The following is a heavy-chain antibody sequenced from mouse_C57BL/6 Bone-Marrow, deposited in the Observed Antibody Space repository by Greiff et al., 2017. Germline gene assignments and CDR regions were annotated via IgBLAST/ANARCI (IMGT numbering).Heavy chain of an antibody. D-gene: IGHD2-4*01. CDR2: IDPSDSAT. Sequence: VQLQQPGAELVRPGSSVKLSCKASGYTFTSYWMHWVKQRPIQGLEWIGNIDPSDSATHYNQKFKDKATLTVDKSSSTAYMQLSSLTSDDSAAYYSARDAYDYFLMDYWGQGTSVTVSS. V-gene: IGHV1-52*01. J-gene: IGHJ4*01. CDR1: GYTFTSYW. CDR3: ARDAYDYFLMDY.